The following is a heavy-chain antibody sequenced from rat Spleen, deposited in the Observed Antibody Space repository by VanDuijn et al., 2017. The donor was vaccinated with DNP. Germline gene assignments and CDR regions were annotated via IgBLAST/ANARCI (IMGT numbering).Heavy chain of an antibody. V-gene: IGHV5S10*01. Sequence: EVQLVESGGGLVQPGRSLKLSCAVSGFTFSDYNMAWVRQAPKKGLEWVATIIYDGSRTYYRDSVKGRFTISRGHAESTLYLQMDSLRSEDTATYYCATQGYFSTYILGTYWGQGTLVTVSS. CDR1: GFTFSDYN. D-gene: IGHD1-2*01. J-gene: IGHJ3*01. CDR3: ATQGYFSTYILGTY. CDR2: IIYDGSRT.